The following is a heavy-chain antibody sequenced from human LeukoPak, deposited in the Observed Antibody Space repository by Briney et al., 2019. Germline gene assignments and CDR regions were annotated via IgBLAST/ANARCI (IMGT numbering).Heavy chain of an antibody. D-gene: IGHD6-19*01. J-gene: IGHJ4*02. CDR3: ARGRPSSGWYGGVNY. V-gene: IGHV1-2*02. CDR1: GYTFTGYY. CDR2: INPNSGGT. Sequence: ASVKVSCKASGYTFTGYYMHWVRQAPGQGLEWMGWINPNSGGTNYAQKFQGRVTITTDESTSTAYMELSSLRSEDTAVYYCARGRPSSGWYGGVNYWGQGTLVTVSS.